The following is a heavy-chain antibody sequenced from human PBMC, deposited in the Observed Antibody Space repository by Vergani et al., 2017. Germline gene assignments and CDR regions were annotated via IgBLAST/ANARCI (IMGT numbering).Heavy chain of an antibody. CDR1: GAPISYWC. CDR3: ARGRGDNWYFDL. J-gene: IGHJ2*01. D-gene: IGHD3-10*01. CDR2: LCPSGST. V-gene: IGHV4-4*07. Sequence: QVQMQESGPGLVKTSETLSLTCSASGAPISYWCWSWLRQPAGKGLEWIGRLCPSGSTNYKPSLKSRVTMSIDTSKNQFSLNLTSVTAADTAVYYCARGRGDNWYFDLWGRGTLVTVSS.